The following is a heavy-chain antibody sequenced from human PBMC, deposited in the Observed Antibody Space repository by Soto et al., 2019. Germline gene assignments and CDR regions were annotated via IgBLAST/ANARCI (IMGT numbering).Heavy chain of an antibody. D-gene: IGHD2-21*02. Sequence: QVQLMQSGAEVKKPGASVKVSCKASGDTFTDYYIHWVRQAPGQGLEWMGTVNPSGGPTTYAQHFLGRVTMTRDTSTSTLYMELTSLTSDDTAIYYGARGGHVVVVTAALDYWGQGTLVTVSS. CDR3: ARGGHVVVVTAALDY. CDR2: VNPSGGPT. V-gene: IGHV1-46*01. CDR1: GDTFTDYY. J-gene: IGHJ4*02.